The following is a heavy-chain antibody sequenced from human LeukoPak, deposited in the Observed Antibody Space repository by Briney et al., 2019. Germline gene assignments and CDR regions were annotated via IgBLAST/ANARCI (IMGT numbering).Heavy chain of an antibody. CDR1: GGTFSSYA. V-gene: IGHV1-69*01. Sequence: SXXVSCKASGGTFSSYAISWVRQAPGQGVEWMGGIIPIFGTANYAQKFQGRVTITADESTSTAYMELSSLRSEDTAVYYCAAFTIVGATRGGFDYWGQGTLVTVSS. CDR2: IIPIFGTA. CDR3: AAFTIVGATRGGFDY. J-gene: IGHJ4*02. D-gene: IGHD1-26*01.